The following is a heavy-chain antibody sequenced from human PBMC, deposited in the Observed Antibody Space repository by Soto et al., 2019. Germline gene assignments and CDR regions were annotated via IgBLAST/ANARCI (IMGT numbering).Heavy chain of an antibody. CDR3: APSEGASSGYPTAFDI. D-gene: IGHD3-22*01. CDR2: LYWDDDK. J-gene: IGHJ3*02. CDR1: GFSLSTSGVG. Sequence: QITLKEAGPTLVKPTQTLTLTCTFSGFSLSTSGVGVGWIRQPPGKALDWLALLYWDDDKRYSPSLKSRLTITEDTSKSPVVLTMTNMDTVDTATYYCAPSEGASSGYPTAFDIWGQGTMVTVSS. V-gene: IGHV2-5*02.